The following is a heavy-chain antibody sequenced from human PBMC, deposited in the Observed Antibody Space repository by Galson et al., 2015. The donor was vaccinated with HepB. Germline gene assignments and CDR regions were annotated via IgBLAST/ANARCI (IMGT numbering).Heavy chain of an antibody. Sequence: SLRLSCAASGFTFSNYALHWVRQAPGRGLEWVALISHDGSKEFYADSVKGRFTISRDNSKNTLFLQMSSLRAEDTAVFYCARDRGIGVTGPRSGHFDFWGQGTLVTVSS. CDR3: ARDRGIGVTGPRSGHFDF. D-gene: IGHD1-7*01. CDR2: ISHDGSKE. CDR1: GFTFSNYA. V-gene: IGHV3-30-3*01. J-gene: IGHJ4*02.